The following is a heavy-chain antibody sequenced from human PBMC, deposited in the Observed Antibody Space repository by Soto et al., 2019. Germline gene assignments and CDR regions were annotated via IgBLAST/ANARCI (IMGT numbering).Heavy chain of an antibody. V-gene: IGHV4-34*01. CDR2: INHSGST. Sequence: SETLSLTCAVYGGSFSGYYWTWIRQPPGTGLEWIGEINHSGSTNYNPSLKSRVTISVDTSKNQFSLKLTSVTAADTAVYYCARGQIVVVPAARGKFDYWGQGTLVTVSS. CDR1: GGSFSGYY. D-gene: IGHD2-2*01. CDR3: ARGQIVVVPAARGKFDY. J-gene: IGHJ4*02.